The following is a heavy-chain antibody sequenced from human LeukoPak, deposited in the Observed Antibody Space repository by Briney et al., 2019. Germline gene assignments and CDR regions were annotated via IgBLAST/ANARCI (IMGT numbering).Heavy chain of an antibody. J-gene: IGHJ4*02. Sequence: GGSLRLSCAASGFTFSSYAMSWVRQAPGKGLEWIGRVKSKTDGGTTDYAAPVKGRFTISRDDSKNTLYLQMNSLKTEDTAVYYCTTYSSDSSGYYQFDYWGQGTLVTVSS. CDR3: TTYSSDSSGYYQFDY. V-gene: IGHV3-15*01. D-gene: IGHD3-22*01. CDR1: GFTFSSYA. CDR2: VKSKTDGGTT.